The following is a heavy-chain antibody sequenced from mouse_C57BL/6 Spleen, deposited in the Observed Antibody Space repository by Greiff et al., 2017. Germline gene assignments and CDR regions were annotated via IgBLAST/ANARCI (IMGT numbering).Heavy chain of an antibody. J-gene: IGHJ4*01. CDR2: IYPRSGNT. CDR1: GYTFTSYG. V-gene: IGHV1-81*01. CDR3: ARLGTGAMDY. D-gene: IGHD4-1*01. Sequence: VKLMESGAELARPGASVKLSCKASGYTFTSYGISWVKQRTGQGLEWIGEIYPRSGNTYYNEKFKGKATLTADKSSSTAYMELRSLTSEDSAVYFCARLGTGAMDYWGQGTSVTVSS.